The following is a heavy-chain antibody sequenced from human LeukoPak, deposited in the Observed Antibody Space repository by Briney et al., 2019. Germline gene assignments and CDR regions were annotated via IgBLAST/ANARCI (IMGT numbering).Heavy chain of an antibody. J-gene: IGHJ5*02. CDR3: TTAVRATSGTRFDA. CDR2: IKAKIDGGTT. Sequence: GGSLRLSCVGSGFTFSNTWLNWVRQAPGKGLEWVGRIKAKIDGGTTDYGAPVKGRFTISRDDSKNTLYMQMNSLKTEDTAVYYCTTAVRATSGTRFDAWGQGTLVTVSS. D-gene: IGHD1-26*01. V-gene: IGHV3-15*07. CDR1: GFTFSNTW.